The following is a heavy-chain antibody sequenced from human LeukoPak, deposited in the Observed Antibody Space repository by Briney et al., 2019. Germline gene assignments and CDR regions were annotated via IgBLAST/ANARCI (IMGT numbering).Heavy chain of an antibody. CDR1: GGSINNYY. D-gene: IGHD2-15*01. J-gene: IGHJ3*02. Sequence: PSETLSLTCTVSGGSINNYYWSWIRQPAGKGLEWIGRIYTRGSTNYNPSLKSRVTMSVDTSKNQFSLKLSSVTAADTAVYYCTRGRYCSADICSGGDAFDIWGQGTMVSVSS. V-gene: IGHV4-4*07. CDR2: IYTRGST. CDR3: TRGRYCSADICSGGDAFDI.